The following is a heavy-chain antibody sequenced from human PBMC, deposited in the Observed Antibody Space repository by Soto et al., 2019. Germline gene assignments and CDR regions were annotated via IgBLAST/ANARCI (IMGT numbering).Heavy chain of an antibody. D-gene: IGHD1-7*01. CDR1: GDSVSSNSAA. V-gene: IGHV6-1*01. CDR3: AGTTSHYWYYMDV. CDR2: TYYRSRWYH. Sequence: PSQTLSLTCAISGDSVSSNSAAWNWIRQSPSRGLEWLGRTYYRSRWYHDHAVSVKSRITINPDTSKNQLSLQLTSVTPEDTAVYYCAGTTSHYWYYMDVWGKGTTVTVSS. J-gene: IGHJ6*03.